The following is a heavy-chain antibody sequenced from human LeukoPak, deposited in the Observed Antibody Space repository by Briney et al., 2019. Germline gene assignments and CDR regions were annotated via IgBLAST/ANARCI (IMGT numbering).Heavy chain of an antibody. CDR3: ARDFGTTGWHTFDY. V-gene: IGHV6-1*01. D-gene: IGHD6-19*01. J-gene: IGHJ4*02. Sequence: QTLSLTCVVSDDRGSSKNGTWNWIRQSPSKGLEWLGRTYYRSKWYNDYAESMEGRMTISQDTSKNQYSLHLNSVTPDDTAVYYCARDFGTTGWHTFDYWGQGTLVTVSS. CDR2: TYYRSKWYN. CDR1: DDRGSSKNGT.